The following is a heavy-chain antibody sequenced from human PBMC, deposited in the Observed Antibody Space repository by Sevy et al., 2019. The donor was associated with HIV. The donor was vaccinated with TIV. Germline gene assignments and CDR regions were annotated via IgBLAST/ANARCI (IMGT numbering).Heavy chain of an antibody. CDR3: ARDKGQGWFDP. V-gene: IGHV3-7*01. CDR2: RKQDGSEK. J-gene: IGHJ5*02. CDR1: GFTFSNYW. Sequence: GGSLRLSCAASGFTFSNYWMSWVRRAPGKGLEWVANRKQDGSEKYYVDSVKGRFTISRDNAKNSLSLQMNSLRAGDTAMYYCARDKGQGWFDPWGQGTLVTVSS.